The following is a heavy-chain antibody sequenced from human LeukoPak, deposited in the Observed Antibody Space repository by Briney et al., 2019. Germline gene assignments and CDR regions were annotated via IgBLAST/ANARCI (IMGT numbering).Heavy chain of an antibody. D-gene: IGHD3-10*01. CDR1: GGTFSSYA. CDR3: ARDGQGMVRGQNWFDP. Sequence: SVKVSCKASGGTFSSYAISWVRQAPGQGLEWMGRIIPILGIANYAQKFQGRVTITADKSTSTAYMELSSLRSEDTAVYYCARDGQGMVRGQNWFDPWGQGTLVTVSS. CDR2: IIPILGIA. V-gene: IGHV1-69*04. J-gene: IGHJ5*02.